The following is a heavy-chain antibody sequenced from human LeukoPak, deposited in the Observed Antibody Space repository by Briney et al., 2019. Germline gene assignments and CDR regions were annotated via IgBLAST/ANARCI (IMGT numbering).Heavy chain of an antibody. J-gene: IGHJ4*02. CDR1: GGSFSGYY. V-gene: IGHV4-34*01. D-gene: IGHD2-2*01. CDR3: ARGPLNCSSTSCYVAHPDVDY. Sequence: SETLSLTCAIYGGSFSGYYWSWIRQPPGKGLEWIGEINHSGSTNYNPSLKSRVTISVGTSKNQFSLKLSSVTAADTAVYYCARGPLNCSSTSCYVAHPDVDYWGQGTLVTVSS. CDR2: INHSGST.